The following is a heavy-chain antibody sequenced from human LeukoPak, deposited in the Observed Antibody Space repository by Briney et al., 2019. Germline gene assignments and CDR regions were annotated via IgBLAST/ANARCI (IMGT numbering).Heavy chain of an antibody. CDR2: IYYSGTT. CDR1: GGSISSGSYY. D-gene: IGHD3-10*01. CDR3: ARITSAFCDQ. V-gene: IGHV4-39*07. Sequence: SETLSLTCTVSGGSISSGSYYWGWIRQPPGKGLEWIGSIYYSGTTYYNPSLKSRVTISLGTSKNQFSLKLSSVTAADTAVYYCARITSAFCDQWGQGILVTVSS. J-gene: IGHJ4*02.